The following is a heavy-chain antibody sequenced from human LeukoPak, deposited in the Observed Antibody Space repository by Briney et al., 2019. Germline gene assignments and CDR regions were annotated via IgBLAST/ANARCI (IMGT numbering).Heavy chain of an antibody. CDR3: ARVLGYSYGNSYYYYYMDV. CDR1: GGTFSSYA. V-gene: IGHV1-69*06. CDR2: IIPIFGTA. J-gene: IGHJ6*03. Sequence: SAKVSCKASGGTFSSYAISWVRQAPGQGLEWMGGIIPIFGTANYAQKFQGRVTITADKSTSTAYMELSSLRSEDTAVYYCARVLGYSYGNSYYYYYMDVWGKGTTVTVSS. D-gene: IGHD5-18*01.